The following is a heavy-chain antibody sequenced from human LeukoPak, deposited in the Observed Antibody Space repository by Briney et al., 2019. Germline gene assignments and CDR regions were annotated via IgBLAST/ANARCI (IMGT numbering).Heavy chain of an antibody. CDR1: GFTFSDYW. CDR3: VRDRYKSNVNFDY. Sequence: PGGSLRLSCAATGFTFSDYWMHWARQVPGKGLVWVSRISHDGSSTSSADSVKGRFTISRDNAKNTLYLQMNSLRVEDTAVYYCVRDRYKSNVNFDYWGQGTLVTVSS. V-gene: IGHV3-74*01. D-gene: IGHD1-14*01. J-gene: IGHJ4*02. CDR2: ISHDGSST.